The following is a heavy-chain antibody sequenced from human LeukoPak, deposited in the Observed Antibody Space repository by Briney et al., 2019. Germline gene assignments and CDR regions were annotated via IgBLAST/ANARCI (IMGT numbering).Heavy chain of an antibody. CDR3: ARTYNGSSHFDY. CDR2: ISSSGGYI. CDR1: GFTFSGHY. Sequence: NPGGSLRLSCAASGFTFSGHYMNWVRQAPGKGLEWVSSISSSGGYIYSADSVKGRFTISRDNAKNSVYLHMNSLRAEDTAVDYCARTYNGSSHFDYWGQGTLVTVSS. J-gene: IGHJ4*02. D-gene: IGHD1-26*01. V-gene: IGHV3-21*01.